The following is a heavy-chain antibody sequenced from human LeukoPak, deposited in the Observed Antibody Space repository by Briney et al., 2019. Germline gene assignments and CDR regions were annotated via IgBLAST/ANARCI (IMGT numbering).Heavy chain of an antibody. J-gene: IGHJ5*02. CDR3: AEILGESPRWFDP. CDR2: MNSDGSSI. Sequence: RQXPGXGLVSVAHMNSDGSSINYADSVKGRFTISRDNAKNMLYLQMNSQRADDTAVYYCAEILGESPRWFDPWGQGTLVTVSS. V-gene: IGHV3-74*01. D-gene: IGHD3-10*01.